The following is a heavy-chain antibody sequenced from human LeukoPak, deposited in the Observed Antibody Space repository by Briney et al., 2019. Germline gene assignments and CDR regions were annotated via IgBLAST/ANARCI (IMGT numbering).Heavy chain of an antibody. CDR3: ARYAREWLVSGWFDP. V-gene: IGHV1-18*01. CDR1: GYTFTSYG. J-gene: IGHJ5*02. CDR2: ISAYNGNT. D-gene: IGHD6-19*01. Sequence: ASVKVSCKASGYTFTSYGISWVRQAPGQGLEWMGWISAYNGNTNYAQKLQGRVTMTTDTSTSTAYMELRSLRSDDTAVYYCARYAREWLVSGWFDPWGQGTLVTVSS.